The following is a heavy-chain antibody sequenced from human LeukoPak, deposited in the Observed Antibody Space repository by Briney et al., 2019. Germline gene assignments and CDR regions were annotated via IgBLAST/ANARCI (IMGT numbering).Heavy chain of an antibody. J-gene: IGHJ4*02. V-gene: IGHV4-34*01. D-gene: IGHD3-22*01. CDR1: GGSFSGYY. CDR2: INHSGST. Sequence: PSETLSLTCAVYGGSFSGYYWSWIRQPPGKGLEWIGEINHSGSTNYNPSLKSRVTISVDTSKNQFSLKLSSVTAADTAVYYRARWYYYDSSGYDWGQGTLVTVSS. CDR3: ARWYYYDSSGYD.